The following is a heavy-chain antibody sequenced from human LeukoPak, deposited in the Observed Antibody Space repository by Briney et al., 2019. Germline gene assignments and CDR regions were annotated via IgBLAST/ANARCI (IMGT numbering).Heavy chain of an antibody. CDR3: ARARIVGATNDAFDI. D-gene: IGHD1-26*01. CDR2: IIPIFGTA. Sequence: SVKVSCKASGYTFTSYGISWVRQAPGQGLEWMGGIIPIFGTANYAQKSQGRVTITADESTSTAYMELSGLRSEDTAAYYCARARIVGATNDAFDIWGQGTMVTVSS. CDR1: GYTFTSYG. J-gene: IGHJ3*02. V-gene: IGHV1-69*13.